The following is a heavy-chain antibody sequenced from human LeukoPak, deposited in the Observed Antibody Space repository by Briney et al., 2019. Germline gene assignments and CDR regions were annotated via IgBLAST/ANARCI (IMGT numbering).Heavy chain of an antibody. CDR2: IYYSGST. Sequence: PSETLSLTCTVTGGSISSYYWSWIRQPPGKGLEGIGDIYYSGSTNYNPSLKRRVTISVDTSKNQFSLKLSSVTAADTAVYYCARWLQPPPYWYFDLWGRGTLVTVSS. CDR3: ARWLQPPPYWYFDL. D-gene: IGHD5-24*01. V-gene: IGHV4-59*01. CDR1: GGSISSYY. J-gene: IGHJ2*01.